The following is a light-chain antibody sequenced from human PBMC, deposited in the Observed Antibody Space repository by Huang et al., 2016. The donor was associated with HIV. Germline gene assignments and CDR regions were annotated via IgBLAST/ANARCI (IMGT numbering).Light chain of an antibody. J-gene: IGKJ1*01. V-gene: IGKV1-5*03. CDR3: QQYNSYSWT. CDR2: KSS. CDR1: QSISYW. Sequence: DIQMTQSPSTLSASVGDRVTITCRASQSISYWLAGYQQKPGKAPNLLIYKSSTLQSGVPSRFSGSGSGTEFTLTISSMQPDDFATYYCQQYNSYSWTFGQGTKVEIK.